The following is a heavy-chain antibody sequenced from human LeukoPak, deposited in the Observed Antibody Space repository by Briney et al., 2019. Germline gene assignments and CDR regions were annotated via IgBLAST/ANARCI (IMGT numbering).Heavy chain of an antibody. D-gene: IGHD3-22*01. Sequence: SETLSLTCTVSGGSISSSSYYWGWIRQPPGKGLEWIGSIYYSGSTYYNPSLKSRVTISVDTSKNQFSLKLSSVTAADTAVYYCARDSGSSGYRPWGQGTLVTVSS. CDR3: ARDSGSSGYRP. CDR1: GGSISSSSYY. J-gene: IGHJ5*02. CDR2: IYYSGST. V-gene: IGHV4-39*07.